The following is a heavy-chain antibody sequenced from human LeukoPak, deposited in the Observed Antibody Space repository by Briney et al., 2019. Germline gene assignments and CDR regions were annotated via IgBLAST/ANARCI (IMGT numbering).Heavy chain of an antibody. CDR2: INHSGST. V-gene: IGHV4-34*01. CDR1: GGSFSGYY. D-gene: IGHD3-22*01. CDR3: AREGGYYDSSGYAYNWFDP. Sequence: SETLSLTCAVYGGSFSGYYWSWIRQPPGKGLEWIGEINHSGSTNYNPSLKSRVTISVDTSKNQFSLKLSSVTAADTAVYYCAREGGYYDSSGYAYNWFDPWGQGTLVTVSP. J-gene: IGHJ5*02.